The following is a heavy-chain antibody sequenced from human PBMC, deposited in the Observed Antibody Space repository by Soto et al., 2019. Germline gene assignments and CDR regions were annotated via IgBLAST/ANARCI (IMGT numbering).Heavy chain of an antibody. CDR1: GASISSYY. Sequence: SETLSLTCTVSGASISSYYWSWIRQPPGKGLEWIGYIYYSGSTNYNPSLKSRVTISVDTSKNQFSLKLSSVTAADTAVYYCARQGYSSSWYDQYYFDYWGQGTLVTVSS. D-gene: IGHD6-13*01. J-gene: IGHJ4*02. CDR2: IYYSGST. CDR3: ARQGYSSSWYDQYYFDY. V-gene: IGHV4-59*08.